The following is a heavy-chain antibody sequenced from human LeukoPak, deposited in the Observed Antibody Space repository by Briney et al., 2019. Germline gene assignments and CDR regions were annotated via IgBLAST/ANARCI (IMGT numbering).Heavy chain of an antibody. D-gene: IGHD3-16*01. CDR3: ARVSAFGTDYYYYGMDV. J-gene: IGHJ6*02. Sequence: GGSLRLSCAASGFTVSSNYMSWVRQAPGKGLGWVSVIYSGGSTYYADSVKGRFTIPRDNSKNTLYLQMNSLRAEDTAVYYCARVSAFGTDYYYYGMDVWGQGTTVTVSS. CDR2: IYSGGST. V-gene: IGHV3-66*01. CDR1: GFTVSSNY.